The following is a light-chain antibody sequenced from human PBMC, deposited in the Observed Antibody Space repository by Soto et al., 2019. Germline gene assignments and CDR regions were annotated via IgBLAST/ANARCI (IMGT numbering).Light chain of an antibody. V-gene: IGLV1-36*01. J-gene: IGLJ1*01. CDR2: YDD. Sequence: QSVLTQPPSVSEAPRQRVTISCSGSSSNVGNNAVNWYQQLPGKAPKLLIYYDDLPPSGVSDRFSGSKSGTSASLAISGLQSEDEADYYCAAWDDSLNGQVFGTGTKVTVL. CDR3: AAWDDSLNGQV. CDR1: SSNVGNNA.